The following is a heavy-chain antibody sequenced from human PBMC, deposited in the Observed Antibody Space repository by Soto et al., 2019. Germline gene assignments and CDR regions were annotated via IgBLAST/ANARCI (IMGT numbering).Heavy chain of an antibody. J-gene: IGHJ6*02. CDR3: AKLLSGMRQLAVGGLYYYGMDV. CDR1: GFTFSSYG. V-gene: IGHV3-30*18. CDR2: ISYDGSNK. D-gene: IGHD3-10*01. Sequence: GGSLRLSCAASGFTFSSYGMHWVRQAPGKGLEWVAVISYDGSNKYYADSVKGRFTISRDNSKNTLYLQMNSLRAEDTVVYYCAKLLSGMRQLAVGGLYYYGMDVWGQGTTVTVSS.